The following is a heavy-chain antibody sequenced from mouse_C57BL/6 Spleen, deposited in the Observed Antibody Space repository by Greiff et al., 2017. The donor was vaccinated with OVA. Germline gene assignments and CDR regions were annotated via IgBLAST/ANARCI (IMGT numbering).Heavy chain of an antibody. Sequence: QVPLQQSGAELAKPGASVKLSCKASGYTFTSYWMHWVKQRPGQGLEWIGYINPSSGYTKYNQKFKDKATLTTDNSSSTAYMQLSNLTYEDSAVYYCARNYDGLDYWGQGTTLTVSS. V-gene: IGHV1-7*01. CDR3: ARNYDGLDY. D-gene: IGHD1-2*01. CDR2: INPSSGYT. J-gene: IGHJ2*01. CDR1: GYTFTSYW.